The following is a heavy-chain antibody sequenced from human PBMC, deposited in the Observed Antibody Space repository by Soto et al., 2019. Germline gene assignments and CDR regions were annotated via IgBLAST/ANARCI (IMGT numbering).Heavy chain of an antibody. J-gene: IGHJ6*02. CDR2: ISSSSYI. CDR1: GFTFSSYS. Sequence: EVQLVESGGGLVKPGGSLRLSCAASGFTFSSYSMNWVRQAPGKGLEWVSSISSSSYIYYADSVKGRFTISRDNAKNSLYLQMNSLRAEDTAVYYCARGSGYCSGGSCRGGMDVWGQGTTVTVSS. V-gene: IGHV3-21*01. CDR3: ARGSGYCSGGSCRGGMDV. D-gene: IGHD2-15*01.